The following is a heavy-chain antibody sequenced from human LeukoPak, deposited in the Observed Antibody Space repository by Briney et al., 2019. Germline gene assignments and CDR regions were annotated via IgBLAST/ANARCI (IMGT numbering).Heavy chain of an antibody. Sequence: SETLSLTCTVSGGSISSYYWSWIRQPPGKGLEWIGEINHSGSINYNPSLKSRVTISVDTSKNQFSLKLSSVTAADTAVYYCARARRTRPSSGYFQPWGQGTLVTVSS. CDR2: INHSGSI. J-gene: IGHJ5*02. D-gene: IGHD3-22*01. CDR3: ARARRTRPSSGYFQP. V-gene: IGHV4-34*01. CDR1: GGSISSYY.